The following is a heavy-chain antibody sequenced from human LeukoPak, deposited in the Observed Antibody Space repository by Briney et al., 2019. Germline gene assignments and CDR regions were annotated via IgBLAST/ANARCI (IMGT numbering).Heavy chain of an antibody. Sequence: GASVTVSCKASGYTFNSYGISWVRQAPGQGLEWVGWISVYSGDTNFEQKFQGRVTMTTDTSTSTAYMELSSLRSEDTAVYYCARGGIGYCSSTSCYPTFDYWGQGTLVTVSS. D-gene: IGHD2-2*01. CDR2: ISVYSGDT. CDR3: ARGGIGYCSSTSCYPTFDY. V-gene: IGHV1-18*01. CDR1: GYTFNSYG. J-gene: IGHJ4*02.